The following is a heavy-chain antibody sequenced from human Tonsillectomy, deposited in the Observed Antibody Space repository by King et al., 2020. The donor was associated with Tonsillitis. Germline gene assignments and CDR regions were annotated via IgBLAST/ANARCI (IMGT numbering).Heavy chain of an antibody. CDR2: ISHDGTKK. CDR1: GFTFSTYT. J-gene: IGHJ4*02. CDR3: ARDDLNWGFYFDY. V-gene: IGHV3-30-3*01. D-gene: IGHD7-27*01. Sequence: VQLVESGGGVVQPGGSLRLSCAGSGFTFSTYTIHWVRQAPGKGLEWVAVISHDGTKKYYADSVKGRFTLSRDNSKNTLYLQMNSLRGDDTAVYYCARDDLNWGFYFDYWGQGTLVTVSS.